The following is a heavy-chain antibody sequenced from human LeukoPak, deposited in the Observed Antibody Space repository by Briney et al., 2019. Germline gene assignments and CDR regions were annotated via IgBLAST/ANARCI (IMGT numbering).Heavy chain of an antibody. V-gene: IGHV4-59*01. Sequence: PSETLSLTCTVSGGSISSYYWNWIRQPPGKGLEWIGYIYYCGNTKYNPSLESRVTISVDTSKNQFSLKLRSVTAADTAVYYCARGMPQGWVHWFDPWGQGTLVTVSS. J-gene: IGHJ5*02. CDR1: GGSISSYY. D-gene: IGHD1-26*01. CDR3: ARGMPQGWVHWFDP. CDR2: IYYCGNT.